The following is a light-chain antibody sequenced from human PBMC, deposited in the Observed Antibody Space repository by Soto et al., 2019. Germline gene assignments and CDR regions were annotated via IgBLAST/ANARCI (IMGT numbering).Light chain of an antibody. CDR2: DVS. Sequence: QSALTQPASVSGSPGQSITISCTGTSSDVGDYNYVSWYQHHPGKAPKLMTYDVSNRPSGVSNRSSGSKSGNTASLTISGLQAEDEADYYCSSYTSSSTFVFGTGTKLTVL. CDR3: SSYTSSSTFV. V-gene: IGLV2-14*01. CDR1: SSDVGDYNY. J-gene: IGLJ1*01.